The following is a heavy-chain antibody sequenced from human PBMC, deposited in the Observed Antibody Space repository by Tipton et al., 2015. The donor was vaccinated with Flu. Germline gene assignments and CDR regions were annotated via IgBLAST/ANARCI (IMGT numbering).Heavy chain of an antibody. V-gene: IGHV4-4*07. CDR1: GGSTSTYY. CDR2: FYNNGST. Sequence: TLSLTCSVSGGSTSTYYWSWIRQPAGKGLEWVGHFYNNGSTRYNPSLKNRCTMSADTSRSQFSLKVTSVTAADTAVYFCAREGDDYSRGWYASWGQGILVTVSS. CDR3: AREGDDYSRGWYAS. J-gene: IGHJ5*02. D-gene: IGHD6-19*01.